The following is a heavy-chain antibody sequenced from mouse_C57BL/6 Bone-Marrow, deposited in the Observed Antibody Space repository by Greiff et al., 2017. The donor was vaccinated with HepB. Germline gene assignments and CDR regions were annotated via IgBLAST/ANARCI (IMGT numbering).Heavy chain of an antibody. CDR2: ISNLAYSI. J-gene: IGHJ4*01. CDR3: ARRYYSNFYYAMDY. V-gene: IGHV5-15*04. CDR1: GFTFSDYG. Sequence: EVQRVESGGGLVQPGGSLKLSCAASGFTFSDYGMAWVRQAPRKGPEWVAFISNLAYSIYYADTVTGRFTISRENAKNTLYLEMSSLRSEDTAMYYCARRYYSNFYYAMDYWGQGTSVTVSS. D-gene: IGHD2-5*01.